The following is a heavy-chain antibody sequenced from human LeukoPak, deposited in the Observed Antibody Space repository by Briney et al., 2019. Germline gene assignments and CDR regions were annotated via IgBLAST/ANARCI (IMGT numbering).Heavy chain of an antibody. Sequence: SETLSLNCTVSGGSISSSSYYWGWIRQPPGKGLEWIGNINYRGTTYYNPSLKSRVTISVDMSKNQFSLKLSSVTAADTAVYYCARVHQGITGMVNALAIWGQGTMVTVS. CDR3: ARVHQGITGMVNALAI. D-gene: IGHD1-20*01. V-gene: IGHV4-39*07. CDR2: INYRGTT. J-gene: IGHJ3*02. CDR1: GGSISSSSYY.